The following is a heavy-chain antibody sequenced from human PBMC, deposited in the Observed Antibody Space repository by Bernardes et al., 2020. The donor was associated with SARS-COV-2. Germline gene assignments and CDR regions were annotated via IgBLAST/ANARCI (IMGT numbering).Heavy chain of an antibody. CDR3: ATDQRYYDILTGRTYDYGMAV. CDR1: GYTFTELS. J-gene: IGHJ6*02. V-gene: IGHV1-24*01. Sequence: ASMKVSCKVSGYTFTELSMHWVRQAPGKGLEWMGGFNPEYGETIYAQKFQGRVTMTEDTSTDTAYMELSSLRSEDTAVYYCATDQRYYDILTGRTYDYGMAVWGEGTTVTV. D-gene: IGHD3-9*01. CDR2: FNPEYGET.